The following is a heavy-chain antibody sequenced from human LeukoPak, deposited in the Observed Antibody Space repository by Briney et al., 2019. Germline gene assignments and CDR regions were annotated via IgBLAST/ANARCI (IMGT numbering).Heavy chain of an antibody. CDR1: GDSVSSNGAA. V-gene: IGHV6-1*01. CDR2: TYYRSKSYN. CDR3: ASGLGWFDP. J-gene: IGHJ5*02. D-gene: IGHD3-16*01. Sequence: QTLSLTCAISGDSVSSNGAAWNRSSQAPARGLEWLGRTYYRSKSYNDYAVYVKSRITINPDTSKNQFSLQLNSVTPEATAVYYCASGLGWFDPWGQGTLAPVSS.